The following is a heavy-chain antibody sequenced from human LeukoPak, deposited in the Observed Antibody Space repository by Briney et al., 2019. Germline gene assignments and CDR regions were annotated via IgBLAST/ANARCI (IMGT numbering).Heavy chain of an antibody. CDR2: ISYSGST. V-gene: IGHV4-59*12. CDR1: GGSISSFY. Sequence: SETLSLTCTVSGGSISSFYWSWIRQPPGKGLELIGYISYSGSTHYNPSLESRVTMSLDTSKNQFSLKLSSVTAADTAVYYCARRSCSGGSCYSGGYNWFDPWGQGTLVTVSS. D-gene: IGHD2-15*01. J-gene: IGHJ5*02. CDR3: ARRSCSGGSCYSGGYNWFDP.